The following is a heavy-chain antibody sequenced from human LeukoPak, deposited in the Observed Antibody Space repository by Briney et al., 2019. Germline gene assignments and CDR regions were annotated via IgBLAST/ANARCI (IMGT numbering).Heavy chain of an antibody. Sequence: SETLSLTCSVSGGSISSYYWNWIGQPPGKGLEWVGYIHYSGSNNYNPSLNSRVTISIDMSQNQFFLNLTSVTAADTAVYYCARDFVGLKSYGMDVWGQGTTVTVSS. CDR3: ARDFVGLKSYGMDV. CDR1: GGSISSYY. J-gene: IGHJ6*02. CDR2: IHYSGSN. V-gene: IGHV4-59*01. D-gene: IGHD3-3*01.